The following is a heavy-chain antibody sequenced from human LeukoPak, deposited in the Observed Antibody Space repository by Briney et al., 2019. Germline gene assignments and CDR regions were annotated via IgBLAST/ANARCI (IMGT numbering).Heavy chain of an antibody. CDR1: GFTFSSYW. V-gene: IGHV3-74*01. J-gene: IGHJ1*01. CDR2: INSDESST. D-gene: IGHD6-13*01. CDR3: ARDHSSSLLLQH. Sequence: GGSPRLSCAASGFTFSSYWMHWVRQAPGKGLVWVSRINSDESSTSYADSVKGRFTISRDNAKNTLYLQMNSLRAEDTAVYYCARDHSSSLLLQHWGQGTLVTVSS.